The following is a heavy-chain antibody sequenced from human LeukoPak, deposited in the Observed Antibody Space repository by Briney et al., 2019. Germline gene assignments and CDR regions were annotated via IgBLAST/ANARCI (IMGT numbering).Heavy chain of an antibody. D-gene: IGHD3-22*01. CDR3: ARGGFSHGFDI. J-gene: IGHJ3*02. CDR1: VFTFKTYW. V-gene: IGHV3-74*01. Sequence: PGGSLRLSCAASVFTFKTYWMHWVRQAPAKGLVWVSRIDNDGSDTIYADSVKGRFTVSRDNAKNTVYLQMNSLRVGDTAVYYCARGGFSHGFDIWGQGTVVTVSS. CDR2: IDNDGSDT.